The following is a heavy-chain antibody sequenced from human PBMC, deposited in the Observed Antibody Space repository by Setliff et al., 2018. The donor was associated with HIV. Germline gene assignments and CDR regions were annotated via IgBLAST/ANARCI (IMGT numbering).Heavy chain of an antibody. Sequence: GGSLRLSCAASGFSVSSNYMSWVRQAPGKGLEWVSVIYAAGSTYYADSVKGRFTISRHNSKNTLYPQLNSLRAEDTAVYYCARVSKSSPDAFDIWGQGTMVTVSS. CDR3: ARVSKSSPDAFDI. CDR2: IYAAGST. CDR1: GFSVSSNY. J-gene: IGHJ3*02. V-gene: IGHV3-53*04. D-gene: IGHD6-13*01.